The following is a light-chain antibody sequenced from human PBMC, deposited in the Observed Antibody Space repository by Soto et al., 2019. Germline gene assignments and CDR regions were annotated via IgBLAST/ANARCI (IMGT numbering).Light chain of an antibody. V-gene: IGKV2-28*01. CDR2: LGS. Sequence: DIVMTQSPLSLPVTPGEPASISCRSSQSPLRSNGYNQLDVNLQKPGHSPLLLIYLGSNRASGVPDRFICSRSGTNFTLKISRVEEEDLGHYYCMQSIQTNLTFGGRPKEEMK. CDR3: MQSIQTNLT. J-gene: IGKJ4*02. CDR1: QSPLRSNGYNQ.